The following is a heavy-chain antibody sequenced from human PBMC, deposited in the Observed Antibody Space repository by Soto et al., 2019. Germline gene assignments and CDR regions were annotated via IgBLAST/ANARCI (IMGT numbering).Heavy chain of an antibody. CDR2: IIPIFGTA. CDR1: GGTFSSYA. D-gene: IGHD2-15*01. CDR3: ARDSRYCSGGSWSTIDAFDI. V-gene: IGHV1-69*01. Sequence: QVQLVQSGAEVKKPGSSVKVSCKASGGTFSSYAISWVRQAPGQGLEWMGGIIPIFGTANYAQKFQGRVTITADESTSTAYMELSSLRSEDKAVYYCARDSRYCSGGSWSTIDAFDIWGQGTMVTVSS. J-gene: IGHJ3*02.